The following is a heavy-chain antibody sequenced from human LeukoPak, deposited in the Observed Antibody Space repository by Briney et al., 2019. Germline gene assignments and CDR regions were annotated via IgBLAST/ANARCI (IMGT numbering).Heavy chain of an antibody. Sequence: GGPLRLSCAASGCTVSSNYMSWVRQAPGKGLEWVSVIYSGGSTYYADSVKGRFTISRDNSKNTLYLQMNSLRAEDTAVYYCAREKTGAGLDYWGQGTLVTVSS. CDR3: AREKTGAGLDY. CDR1: GCTVSSNY. V-gene: IGHV3-66*02. J-gene: IGHJ4*02. CDR2: IYSGGST.